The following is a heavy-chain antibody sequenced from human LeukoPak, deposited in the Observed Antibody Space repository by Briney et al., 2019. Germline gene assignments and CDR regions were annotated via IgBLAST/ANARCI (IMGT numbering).Heavy chain of an antibody. D-gene: IGHD1-26*01. V-gene: IGHV1-8*01. Sequence: GASVKVSCKASGYTFTSYDINWVRQATGQGLEWMGWMNPNSGNTGYAQKFQGRVTMTRNTSISTAYMELSSLRSDDTAVYYCARDLGGHPLSYFAIYYYYYMDVWGKGTTVTVSS. CDR2: MNPNSGNT. J-gene: IGHJ6*03. CDR3: ARDLGGHPLSYFAIYYYYYMDV. CDR1: GYTFTSYD.